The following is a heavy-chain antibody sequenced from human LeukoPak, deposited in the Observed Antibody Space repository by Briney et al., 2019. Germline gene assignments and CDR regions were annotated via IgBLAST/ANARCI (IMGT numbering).Heavy chain of an antibody. CDR3: AKDPNGDYIGAFDF. J-gene: IGHJ3*01. CDR2: ITGSGAGT. V-gene: IGHV3-23*01. D-gene: IGHD4-17*01. Sequence: GGSLRLSCAGSGFTFINYAMIWVRQAPGKGLEWAAAITGSGAGTYYADSVKGRFTVSRDNSKSTLYLQMNSLRPEDTAVYYCAKDPNGDYIGAFDFWGQGTMVTVSS. CDR1: GFTFINYA.